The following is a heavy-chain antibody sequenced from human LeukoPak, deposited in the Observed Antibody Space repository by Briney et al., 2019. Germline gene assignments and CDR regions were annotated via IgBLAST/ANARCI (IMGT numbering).Heavy chain of an antibody. CDR2: IYTSGST. V-gene: IGHV4-61*02. CDR1: GGSMSSGSYY. D-gene: IGHD6-13*01. CDR3: ARGIASSWSYYYYYMDV. J-gene: IGHJ6*03. Sequence: TLSLTCTVSGGSMSSGSYYWSWIRQPAGKGLEWIGRIYTSGSTNYNPSLKSRVTISVDTSKNRFSLKLSSVTAADTAVYYCARGIASSWSYYYYYMDVWGKGTTVTVSS.